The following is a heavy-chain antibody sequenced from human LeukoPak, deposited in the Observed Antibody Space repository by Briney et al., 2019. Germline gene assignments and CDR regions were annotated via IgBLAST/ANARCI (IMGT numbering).Heavy chain of an antibody. J-gene: IGHJ3*02. CDR1: GFTVSSNY. CDR2: IYSGGST. D-gene: IGHD1-26*01. Sequence: GGSLRLSCAASGFTVSSNYMSWVRQAPGKGLEWVSVIYSGGSTYYADSVKGRFTISRDNSKNTLYLQMNSLRAEDTAVYYCARAGEMVGAIKGPDAFDIWGQGTVVTVSS. V-gene: IGHV3-53*01. CDR3: ARAGEMVGAIKGPDAFDI.